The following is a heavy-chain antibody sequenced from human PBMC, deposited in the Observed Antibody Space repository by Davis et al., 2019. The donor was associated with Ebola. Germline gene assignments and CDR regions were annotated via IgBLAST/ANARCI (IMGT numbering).Heavy chain of an antibody. V-gene: IGHV3-23*01. CDR3: ASHSSGWHMGYFDY. J-gene: IGHJ4*02. Sequence: GESLKISCAASGFTFSSYWMHWVRQAPGKGPEWVSGISAVGYNTYHADSVRGRFTISRDSSKNTLYLQMNSLRDEDTAVYYCASHSSGWHMGYFDYWGQGTLVTVSS. CDR2: ISAVGYNT. CDR1: GFTFSSYW. D-gene: IGHD6-19*01.